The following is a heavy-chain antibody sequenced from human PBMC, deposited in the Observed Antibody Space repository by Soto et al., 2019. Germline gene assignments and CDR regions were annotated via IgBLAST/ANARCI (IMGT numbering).Heavy chain of an antibody. V-gene: IGHV3-23*01. D-gene: IGHD3-10*01. CDR3: AKRWFGELSPLDY. Sequence: GGSLRLSCAASGFTFSSYSMSWVRQDPGKGLEWVSAISGTGGSTFYADSVKGRFTISRDNSNNTLYLQMNSLRADDTAVYYCAKRWFGELSPLDYWGQGALVTVSS. CDR2: ISGTGGST. J-gene: IGHJ4*02. CDR1: GFTFSSYS.